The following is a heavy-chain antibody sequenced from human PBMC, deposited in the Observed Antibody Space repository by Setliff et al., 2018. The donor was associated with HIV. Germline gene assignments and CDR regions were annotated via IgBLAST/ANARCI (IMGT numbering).Heavy chain of an antibody. CDR2: IYYSGST. D-gene: IGHD4-4*01. J-gene: IGHJ6*03. Sequence: SETLSLTCTVSGASISRGNYYWTWIRQRPGKGLEWIAFIYYSGSTYYSPSLKSRLMISVDTSKNRFSLNMTSVTAADTAVYFCARVVYTYYYIDVWGKGTTVTVSS. CDR3: ARVVYTYYYIDV. V-gene: IGHV4-30-4*08. CDR1: GASISRGNYY.